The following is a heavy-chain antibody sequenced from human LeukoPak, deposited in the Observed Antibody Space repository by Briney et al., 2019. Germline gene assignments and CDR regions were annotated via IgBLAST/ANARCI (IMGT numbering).Heavy chain of an antibody. CDR3: ARDLRRAFDI. V-gene: IGHV3-53*01. J-gene: IGHJ3*02. CDR2: IYSGGST. D-gene: IGHD3-16*01. CDR1: GFTVSSNY. Sequence: GGSLRLSCAASGFTVSSNYMSWVRQAPGMGLEWVSVIYSGGSTYYADSVKGRFTISRDNSKNTLYLQMNSLRAEDTAVYYCARDLRRAFDIWGQGTMVTVSS.